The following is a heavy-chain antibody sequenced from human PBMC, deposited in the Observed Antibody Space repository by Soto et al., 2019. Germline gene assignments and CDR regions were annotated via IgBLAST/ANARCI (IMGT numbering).Heavy chain of an antibody. CDR2: IYYSGST. CDR3: ARVGLRGYSDN. J-gene: IGHJ4*02. V-gene: IGHV4-59*01. CDR1: GGSISSYY. Sequence: PSETLSLTCTVSGGSISSYYWSWIRQPPGKGLEWIGYIYYSGSTNYNPSLKSRVTISVDTSKNQFSLKLSSVTAADTAVYYCARVGLRGYSDNWGQGTLVTVSS. D-gene: IGHD5-18*01.